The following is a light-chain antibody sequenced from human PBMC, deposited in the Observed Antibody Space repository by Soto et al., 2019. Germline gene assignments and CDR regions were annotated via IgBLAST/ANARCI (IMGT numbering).Light chain of an antibody. CDR2: GAS. CDR3: QQYNNWPPWT. CDR1: QSVSSN. V-gene: IGKV3-15*01. J-gene: IGKJ1*01. Sequence: VMTQSPATLSVSPGERATLSCRASQSVSSNLAWYQQKPGQAPRLLIYGASTRATGIPARFSGSGSGTEFTLTISSLQSEDFAVFYCQQYNNWPPWTFGQGTKVDIK.